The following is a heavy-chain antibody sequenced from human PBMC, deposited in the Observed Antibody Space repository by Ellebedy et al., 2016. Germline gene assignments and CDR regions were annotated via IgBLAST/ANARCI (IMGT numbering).Heavy chain of an antibody. D-gene: IGHD3-22*01. Sequence: GESLKISXVGSGFTFSGNSMHWVRQTPVKGLEWVARTSYDGSRKVYADSVKGRFTMSRDNAKNSLYLQMNSLRAEDTAVYYCASGPDYYDSSGYLSFDYWGQGTLVTVSS. V-gene: IGHV3-30-3*01. J-gene: IGHJ4*02. CDR3: ASGPDYYDSSGYLSFDY. CDR1: GFTFSGNS. CDR2: TSYDGSRK.